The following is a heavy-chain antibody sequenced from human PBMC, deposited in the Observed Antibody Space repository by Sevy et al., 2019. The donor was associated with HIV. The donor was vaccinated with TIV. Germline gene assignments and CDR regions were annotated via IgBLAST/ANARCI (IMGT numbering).Heavy chain of an antibody. Sequence: GGSLRLSCAASGFTFSSYAMHWVRQAPGKGLEWVAVISYDGSNKYYADSVKGRFTISRDNSKNTLYQQMNSLRAEDTAVYYCARGGASIAARLEYYYYMDVWGKGTTVTVSS. CDR2: ISYDGSNK. D-gene: IGHD6-6*01. J-gene: IGHJ6*03. CDR1: GFTFSSYA. V-gene: IGHV3-30-3*01. CDR3: ARGGASIAARLEYYYYMDV.